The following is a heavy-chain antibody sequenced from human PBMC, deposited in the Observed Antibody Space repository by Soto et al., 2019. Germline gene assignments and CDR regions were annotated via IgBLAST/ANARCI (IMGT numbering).Heavy chain of an antibody. Sequence: ASVKVSCKASGFTFTGHYIHWVRQAPGQGLEWMGWINPNSGGTSYAQKFQGRVTMTRDTSITTAYMELSRLSSDDTAVYYCARMGLWGKLTDLWGQGTSVTVSS. CDR3: ARMGLWGKLTDL. D-gene: IGHD7-27*01. CDR2: INPNSGGT. J-gene: IGHJ4*02. CDR1: GFTFTGHY. V-gene: IGHV1-2*02.